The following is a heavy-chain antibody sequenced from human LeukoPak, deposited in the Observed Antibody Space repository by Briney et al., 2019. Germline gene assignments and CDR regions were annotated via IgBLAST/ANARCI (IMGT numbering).Heavy chain of an antibody. CDR1: GFTFDDYA. D-gene: IGHD6-19*01. CDR2: ISWNSGSI. CDR3: AKDTSIAVAESFDY. Sequence: GGSLRLSCAASGFTFDDYAMHWVRQAPGKGLEWVSGISWNSGSIGYEDSVKGRFTISRDNAKNSLYLQMNSLRAENTALYYCAKDTSIAVAESFDYWGQGTLVTVSS. J-gene: IGHJ4*02. V-gene: IGHV3-9*01.